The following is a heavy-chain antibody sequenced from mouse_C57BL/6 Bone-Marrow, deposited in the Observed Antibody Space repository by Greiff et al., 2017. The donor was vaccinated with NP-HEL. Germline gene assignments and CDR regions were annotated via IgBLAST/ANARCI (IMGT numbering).Heavy chain of an antibody. Sequence: QVQLQQPGAELVMPGASVKLSCKAPGYTFTSYWMHWVKQRPGQGLEWIGEIDPSDSYTNYNQKFKGKSTLTVDKSSSTAYMQLSSLTSEDSAGYYCAREGVITTIFDYWGQGTTLTVSS. CDR1: GYTFTSYW. D-gene: IGHD1-1*01. V-gene: IGHV1-69*01. J-gene: IGHJ2*01. CDR3: AREGVITTIFDY. CDR2: IDPSDSYT.